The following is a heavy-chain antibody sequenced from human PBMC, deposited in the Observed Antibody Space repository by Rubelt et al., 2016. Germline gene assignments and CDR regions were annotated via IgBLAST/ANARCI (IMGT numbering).Heavy chain of an antibody. V-gene: IGHV3-48*04. Sequence: RGGLEWVSYISSSSSTIYYADSVKGRFTISRDNAKNSLYLQMNSLRAEDTAVYYCARDLTRSGELRVYWGQGTLVTVSS. D-gene: IGHD1-26*01. CDR3: ARDLTRSGELRVY. CDR2: ISSSSSTI. J-gene: IGHJ4*02.